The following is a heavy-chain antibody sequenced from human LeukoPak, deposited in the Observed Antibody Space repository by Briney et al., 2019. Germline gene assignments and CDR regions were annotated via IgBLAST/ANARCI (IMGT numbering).Heavy chain of an antibody. V-gene: IGHV3-48*04. CDR3: ARIPYCGGGNCYPDNY. D-gene: IGHD2-15*01. Sequence: GGSLRLSCAASGFTFSSYSMNWVRQAPGKGLEWVSYINSRSSTIYYADSVKGRFTISRDNAKNSLYLQMNSLRAEDTAVYYCARIPYCGGGNCYPDNYWGQGTLVTVSS. CDR1: GFTFSSYS. J-gene: IGHJ4*02. CDR2: INSRSSTI.